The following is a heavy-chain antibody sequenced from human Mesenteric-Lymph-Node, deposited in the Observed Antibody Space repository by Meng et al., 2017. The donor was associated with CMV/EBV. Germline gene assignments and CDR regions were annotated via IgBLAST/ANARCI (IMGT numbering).Heavy chain of an antibody. Sequence: QLHLRTSGPGQGKPSPTLSLTCTVSGDSISSFYSWGWIRQPPGRGLEWIGSVHYTGSTYYSPSLKSRVTVSVDTSKNQFSLRLTSVTAADTAVYYCARPFPSWQSPRLDPFGAWGQGTLVTVSS. CDR3: ARPFPSWQSPRLDPFGA. J-gene: IGHJ5*02. CDR1: GDSISSFYS. CDR2: VHYTGST. D-gene: IGHD6-19*01. V-gene: IGHV4-39*01.